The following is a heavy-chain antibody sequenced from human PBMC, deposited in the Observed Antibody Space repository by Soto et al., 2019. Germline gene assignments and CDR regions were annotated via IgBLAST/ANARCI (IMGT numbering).Heavy chain of an antibody. J-gene: IGHJ4*02. CDR3: ARETQWLGMN. Sequence: QVPLVQSGAEVKKPGASVKVSCKASGYNFTNSDMQWVRQAPGQRLEWMGWINAGNGNTKYSQKLEGRVTITRDTSANTAYMELRSLRSEDTAVYYCARETQWLGMNWGQGTLVTVSS. D-gene: IGHD6-19*01. CDR1: GYNFTNSD. CDR2: INAGNGNT. V-gene: IGHV1-3*01.